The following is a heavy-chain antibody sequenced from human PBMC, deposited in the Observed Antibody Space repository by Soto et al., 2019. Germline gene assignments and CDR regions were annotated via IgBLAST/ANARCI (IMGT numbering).Heavy chain of an antibody. V-gene: IGHV3-23*01. CDR1: GFTFSSNS. J-gene: IGHJ4*02. CDR3: AKVFSSPRPGLGSFDS. CDR2: ISGSGGNT. D-gene: IGHD2-2*01. Sequence: EVQLLESGGGLVQPGGSLRLSCAASGFTFSSNSMSWVRQAPGKGLEWVSSISGSGGNTYYADSVKGRFTISRDNSKNTLYLQMNRLRAEDTAVYYCAKVFSSPRPGLGSFDSWGQGTLVTVSS.